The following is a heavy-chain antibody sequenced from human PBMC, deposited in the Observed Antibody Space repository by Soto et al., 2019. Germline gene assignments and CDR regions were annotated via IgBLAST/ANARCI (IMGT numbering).Heavy chain of an antibody. CDR3: AKNQGVELVPLATVDWFDP. Sequence: GGSLRLSCAASGFTFSSYAMSWVRQAPGKGLEWVSTISGSGFKKYYADSVKGRFTISRDNSKSTVYLELNNLSAEDTAVYHCAKNQGVELVPLATVDWFDPWGQGSVVTVSS. J-gene: IGHJ5*02. D-gene: IGHD1-26*01. V-gene: IGHV3-23*01. CDR1: GFTFSSYA. CDR2: ISGSGFKK.